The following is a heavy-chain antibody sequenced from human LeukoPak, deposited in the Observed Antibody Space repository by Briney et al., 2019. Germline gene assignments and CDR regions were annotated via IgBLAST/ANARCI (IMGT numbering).Heavy chain of an antibody. J-gene: IGHJ2*01. D-gene: IGHD2-15*01. CDR2: ISSSGSTI. Sequence: GGSLRLSCAASGFTFSDYYMSWIRQAPGKGLEWVSYISSSGSTIYYADSVKGRFTISRDNAKNSLYLQMNSLRAEDTAVYYCARSYCSGGSCYLGPSGGWYFDLWGRGTLVTVSS. CDR3: ARSYCSGGSCYLGPSGGWYFDL. V-gene: IGHV3-11*01. CDR1: GFTFSDYY.